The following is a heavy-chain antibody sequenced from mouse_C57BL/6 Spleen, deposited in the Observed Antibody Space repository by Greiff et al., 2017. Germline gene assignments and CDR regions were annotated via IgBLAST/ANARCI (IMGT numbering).Heavy chain of an antibody. V-gene: IGHV5-17*01. D-gene: IGHD4-1*01. CDR1: GFTFSDYG. CDR2: ISSGSSTI. CDR3: ARWDDYAMDY. Sequence: EVKVVESGGGLVKPGGSLKLSCAASGFTFSDYGMHWVRQAPEKGLEWVAYISSGSSTIYYADTVKGRFTISRDNAKNTLFLQMTSLRSEDTAMYYCARWDDYAMDYWGQGTSVTVSS. J-gene: IGHJ4*01.